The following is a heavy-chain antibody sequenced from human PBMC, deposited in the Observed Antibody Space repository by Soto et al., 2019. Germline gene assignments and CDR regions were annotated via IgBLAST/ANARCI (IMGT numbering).Heavy chain of an antibody. CDR3: ARANEPYYDFWSGFRGAFDI. CDR1: SGSINSSNW. J-gene: IGHJ3*02. D-gene: IGHD3-3*01. CDR2: IYHSGST. Sequence: SETLSLTCAVSSGSINSSNWWSWVRQPPGKGLEWIGEIYHSGSTNYNPSLKSRVTISVDKSKNQFSLKLSSVTAADTAVYYCARANEPYYDFWSGFRGAFDIWGQGTMVTVSS. V-gene: IGHV4-4*02.